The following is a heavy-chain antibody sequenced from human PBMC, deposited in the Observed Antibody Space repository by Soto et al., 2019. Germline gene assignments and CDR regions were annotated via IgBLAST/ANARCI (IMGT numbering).Heavy chain of an antibody. J-gene: IGHJ3*02. D-gene: IGHD2-2*01. CDR1: GFTFSSYW. CDR3: ARVDIVVVPAAIKTPPTAFDI. CDR2: IKQDGSEK. V-gene: IGHV3-7*01. Sequence: GGSLRLSCAASGFTFSSYWMSWVRQAPGKGLEWVANIKQDGSEKYYVDSVKGRFTISRDNAKNSLYLQMNSLRAEDTAVYYCARVDIVVVPAAIKTPPTAFDIWGQGTMVTVSS.